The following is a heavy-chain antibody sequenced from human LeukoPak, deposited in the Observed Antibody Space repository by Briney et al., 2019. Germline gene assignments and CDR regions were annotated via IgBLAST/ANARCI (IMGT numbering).Heavy chain of an antibody. CDR1: GFSFSSHG. CDR2: IIGGAGST. Sequence: PGGSLRLSCAASGFSFSSHGMSWVRQAPGKGLEWVSGIIGGAGSTYYADSVRGRFTISGDNSKNTLYLQMNSLRADDTAVYYCAHGTIYQLDSWGRGTLVTVSS. D-gene: IGHD2-2*01. J-gene: IGHJ4*02. V-gene: IGHV3-23*01. CDR3: AHGTIYQLDS.